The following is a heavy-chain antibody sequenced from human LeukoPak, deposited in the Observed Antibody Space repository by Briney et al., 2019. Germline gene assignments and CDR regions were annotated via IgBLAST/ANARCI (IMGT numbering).Heavy chain of an antibody. CDR2: IYRGGST. D-gene: IGHD3-10*01. CDR1: GFTVSSNY. Sequence: GGSLRLSCAASGFTVSSNYMSWVRQAPGKGLEWVSVIYRGGSTYYADSVKGRFTISRDNSKNTLYLQMNSLRAEDTAVYYCAKEALIGALYYFDYWGQGTLVTVSS. CDR3: AKEALIGALYYFDY. J-gene: IGHJ4*02. V-gene: IGHV3-53*01.